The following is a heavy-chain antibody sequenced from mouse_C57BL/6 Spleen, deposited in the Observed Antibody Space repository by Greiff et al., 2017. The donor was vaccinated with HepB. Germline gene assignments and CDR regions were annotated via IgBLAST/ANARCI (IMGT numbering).Heavy chain of an antibody. CDR3: ARERDYYAMDY. CDR2: ISSGSSTI. J-gene: IGHJ4*01. Sequence: DVHLVESGGGLVKPGGSLKLSCAASGFTFSDYGMHWVRQAPEKGLEWVAYISSGSSTIYYADTVKGRFTISRDNAKNTLFLQMTSLRSEDTAMYYCARERDYYAMDYWGQGTSVTVSS. CDR1: GFTFSDYG. V-gene: IGHV5-17*01.